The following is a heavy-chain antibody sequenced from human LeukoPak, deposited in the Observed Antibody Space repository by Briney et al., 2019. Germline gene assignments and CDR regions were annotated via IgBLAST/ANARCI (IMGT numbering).Heavy chain of an antibody. CDR2: IFPSGGEI. Sequence: GGSLRLSCAASGFTFSTFAMIWVRQPPGKGLEWVSSIFPSGGEIHYADSVRGRFTISRDNSKSTLSLQMNSLRAEDTAVYHCAKDPGSGYYYPDAFDIWGQGTMVTVSS. CDR1: GFTFSTFA. D-gene: IGHD3-22*01. V-gene: IGHV3-23*01. CDR3: AKDPGSGYYYPDAFDI. J-gene: IGHJ3*02.